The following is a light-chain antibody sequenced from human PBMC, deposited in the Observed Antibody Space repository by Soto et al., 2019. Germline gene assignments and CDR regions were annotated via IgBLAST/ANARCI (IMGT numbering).Light chain of an antibody. J-gene: IGKJ3*01. CDR1: QSITGSY. V-gene: IGKV3-20*01. CDR2: GAS. CDR3: QQYGSSPFT. Sequence: DIVLTQSPGTLSMSPGERATLSCRASQSITGSYLAWYQQKPGQTPRLLIYGASRRATGIPDRFSGSGSGTGLTLTISRLETEDFAVYYCQQYGSSPFTFGPGTKVDIK.